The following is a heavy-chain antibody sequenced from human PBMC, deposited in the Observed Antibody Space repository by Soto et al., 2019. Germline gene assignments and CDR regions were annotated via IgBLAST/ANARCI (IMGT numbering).Heavy chain of an antibody. Sequence: GVSLRLSCAASGFTFSSYSMNWVRQAPGKGLEWVSSISSSSSYIYYADSVKGRFTISRDNAKNSLYLQMNSLRAEDTAVYYCARDAYSSDYYYYGMDVWGQGTTVTVSS. CDR2: ISSSSSYI. J-gene: IGHJ6*02. V-gene: IGHV3-21*01. CDR3: ARDAYSSDYYYYGMDV. CDR1: GFTFSSYS. D-gene: IGHD6-25*01.